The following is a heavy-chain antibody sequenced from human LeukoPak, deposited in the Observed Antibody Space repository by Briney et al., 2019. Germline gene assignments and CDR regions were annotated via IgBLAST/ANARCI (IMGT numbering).Heavy chain of an antibody. J-gene: IGHJ6*03. CDR1: GGSISSYY. V-gene: IGHV4-59*01. CDR3: ARVSTLQYYYYMDV. Sequence: SETLSLTCTVSGGSISSYYWSWIRQPPGKGLEWIGYIYYSGSTNDNPSLKSRVTISVDTSNKQFSLKLSSVTAADTAVYYCARVSTLQYYYYMDVWGKGTTVTVSS. CDR2: IYYSGST.